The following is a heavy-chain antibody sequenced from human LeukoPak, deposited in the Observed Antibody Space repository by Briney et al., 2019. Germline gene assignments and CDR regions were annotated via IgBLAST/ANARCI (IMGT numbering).Heavy chain of an antibody. D-gene: IGHD3-22*01. V-gene: IGHV3-21*01. CDR2: ISSSSSYI. Sequence: GGSLRLSCAASGFTFSSYSMNWVRQAPGKGLEWVSSISSSSSYIYYADSVKGRFTISRDNAKNSLYLQMNSLRAEDTAVYYCAKDNSGYSYYDYWGQGTLVTVSS. CDR1: GFTFSSYS. J-gene: IGHJ4*02. CDR3: AKDNSGYSYYDY.